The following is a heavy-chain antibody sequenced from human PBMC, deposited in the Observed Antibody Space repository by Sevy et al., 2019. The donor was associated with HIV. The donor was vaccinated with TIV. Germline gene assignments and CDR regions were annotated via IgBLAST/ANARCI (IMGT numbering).Heavy chain of an antibody. CDR3: ARGSRDVYYFWSGYLYRFDP. D-gene: IGHD3-3*01. Sequence: ASVKVSCKASGYTFTSYGISWVRQAPGQGLEWMGWISAYNGNTNYAQKLQGRVTMTTDTSTSTAYMELRSLRSDDTAVYYCARGSRDVYYFWSGYLYRFDPWGQGTLVTVSS. CDR1: GYTFTSYG. CDR2: ISAYNGNT. J-gene: IGHJ5*02. V-gene: IGHV1-18*01.